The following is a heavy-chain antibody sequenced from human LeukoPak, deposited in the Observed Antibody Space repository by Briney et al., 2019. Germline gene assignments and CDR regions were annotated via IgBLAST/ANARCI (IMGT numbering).Heavy chain of an antibody. Sequence: GGSLRLSCAASGFIVEDYAMHWVRQAPGKGLEWVSGISWNSGSIGYADSVKGRFTISRDNAKNSLYLQMNSLRAEDTAVYYCATIAAAGTEVYWGQGTLVTVSS. J-gene: IGHJ4*02. D-gene: IGHD6-13*01. CDR3: ATIAAAGTEVY. CDR1: GFIVEDYA. CDR2: ISWNSGSI. V-gene: IGHV3-9*01.